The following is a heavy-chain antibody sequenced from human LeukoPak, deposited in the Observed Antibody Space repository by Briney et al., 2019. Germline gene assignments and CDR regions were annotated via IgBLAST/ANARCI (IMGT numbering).Heavy chain of an antibody. Sequence: QSGGSLRLSCAASGFTFSSYDMHWVRPVTGKGLEWGAAIDTAGDTFYPASVPARFTISRENATNSLYLHMNSLRPGDTAVYYCARGYCSGGSCAGSLDYWGQGTLVTVSS. D-gene: IGHD2-15*01. J-gene: IGHJ4*02. CDR3: ARGYCSGGSCAGSLDY. CDR1: GFTFSSYD. CDR2: IDTAGDT. V-gene: IGHV3-13*04.